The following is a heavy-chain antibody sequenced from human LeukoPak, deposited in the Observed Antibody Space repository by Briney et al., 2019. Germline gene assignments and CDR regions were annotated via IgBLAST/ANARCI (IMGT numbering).Heavy chain of an antibody. CDR3: VRSYYDSSGYPYYYYMDV. J-gene: IGHJ6*03. D-gene: IGHD3-22*01. CDR2: ISAYNGNT. Sequence: ASVKVSCKASGYTFTSYGISWVRQAPGQGLEWMGWISAYNGNTNYAQKLQGRVTMTTDTSTSTAYMGLRSLRSDDTAVYYCVRSYYDSSGYPYYYYMDVWGKGTTVTVSS. V-gene: IGHV1-18*01. CDR1: GYTFTSYG.